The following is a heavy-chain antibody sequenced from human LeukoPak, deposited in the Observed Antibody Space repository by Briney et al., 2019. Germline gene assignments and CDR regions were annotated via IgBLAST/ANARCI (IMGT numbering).Heavy chain of an antibody. CDR3: ARGLATVTTSPPNDAFDI. CDR2: ISYDGSNK. V-gene: IGHV3-30*03. J-gene: IGHJ3*02. CDR1: GFTFSSYG. D-gene: IGHD4-17*01. Sequence: HPGRSLRLSCAASGFTFSSYGMHWVRQAPGKGLEWVAVISYDGSNKYYADSVKGRFTISRDNSKNTLYLQMNSLRAEDTAVYYCARGLATVTTSPPNDAFDIWGQGTMVTVSS.